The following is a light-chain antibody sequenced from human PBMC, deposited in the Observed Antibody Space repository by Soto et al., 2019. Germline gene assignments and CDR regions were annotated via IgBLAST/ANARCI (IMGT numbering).Light chain of an antibody. CDR3: QQFNSYLVT. CDR2: DAS. CDR1: QGISSA. V-gene: IGKV1-13*02. J-gene: IGKJ3*01. Sequence: AIQLTQSPSSLSASVGDRVTITCRASQGISSALAWYQQKPGKAPKLLIYDASRLESGVPSRFSGSGSGTDFTLTISSLQPEDFATYYCQQFNSYLVTFGPGTKVDIK.